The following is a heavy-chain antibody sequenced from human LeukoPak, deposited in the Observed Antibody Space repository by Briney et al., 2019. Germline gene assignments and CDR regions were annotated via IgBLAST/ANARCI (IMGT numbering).Heavy chain of an antibody. J-gene: IGHJ4*02. V-gene: IGHV3-20*04. CDR1: GFIFDDYG. CDR3: AKSRRIVATPFDY. D-gene: IGHD5-12*01. Sequence: GGSLRLSCAASGFIFDDYGMSWVRQAPGKGLEWVSGINWNGGSISYADSVKGRFTISRDNAKNSLYLQMNSLRAEDTALYYCAKSRRIVATPFDYWGQGTLVTVSS. CDR2: INWNGGSI.